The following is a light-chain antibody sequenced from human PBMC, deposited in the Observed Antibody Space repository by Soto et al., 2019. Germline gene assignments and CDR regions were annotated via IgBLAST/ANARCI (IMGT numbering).Light chain of an antibody. Sequence: LTQPASVSGSPGQSITISCAGTSSDVGSYNYVSWYQQHPGKAPKLMIYEVSDRPSGISSRFSGSKSGNTASLTISGLQTEDEADYYCSSYTSSSTLFGTGTKVTVL. CDR1: SSDVGSYNY. V-gene: IGLV2-14*01. J-gene: IGLJ1*01. CDR2: EVS. CDR3: SSYTSSSTL.